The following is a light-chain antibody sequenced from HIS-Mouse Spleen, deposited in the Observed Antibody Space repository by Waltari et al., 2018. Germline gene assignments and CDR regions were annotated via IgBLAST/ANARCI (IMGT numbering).Light chain of an antibody. CDR1: QSVSSY. CDR2: DAS. Sequence: EIVLIQSQATLSLSPGARATLSCRVSQSVSSYIAWYQQKPGQAPRLRIYDASNRATGIPARFSGSASGTDFTLTISSLEPEDFAVYSCQQRSNWLTFGGGTKVEIK. J-gene: IGKJ4*01. V-gene: IGKV3-11*01. CDR3: QQRSNWLT.